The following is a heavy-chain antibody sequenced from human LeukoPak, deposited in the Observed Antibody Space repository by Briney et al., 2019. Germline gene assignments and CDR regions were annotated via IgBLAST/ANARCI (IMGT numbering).Heavy chain of an antibody. CDR3: ARSDGSGEQFDY. D-gene: IGHD3-10*01. V-gene: IGHV1-2*04. J-gene: IGHJ4*02. Sequence: SSVNVSCKASVYTFTGYYMHGVRQAPGQGLEWMGWINPNKCGTNYAQEIQGSVTMTRDTSISKAYIELIRLRSDDTAVYYCARSDGSGEQFDYWGQGTLVTVSS. CDR1: VYTFTGYY. CDR2: INPNKCGT.